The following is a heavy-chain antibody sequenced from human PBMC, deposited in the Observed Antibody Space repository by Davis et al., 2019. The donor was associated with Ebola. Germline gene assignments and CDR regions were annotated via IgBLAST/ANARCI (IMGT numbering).Heavy chain of an antibody. J-gene: IGHJ4*02. CDR2: MNPNSGNT. CDR1: GYTFTSYG. Sequence: ASVKVSCKASGYTFTSYGISWVRQATGQGLEWMGWMNPNSGNTGYAQKFQGRVTMTRNTSISTAYMELSSLTSEDTAVYYCAKHYSSSWYFDYWGQGTLVTVSS. CDR3: AKHYSSSWYFDY. V-gene: IGHV1-8*02. D-gene: IGHD6-13*01.